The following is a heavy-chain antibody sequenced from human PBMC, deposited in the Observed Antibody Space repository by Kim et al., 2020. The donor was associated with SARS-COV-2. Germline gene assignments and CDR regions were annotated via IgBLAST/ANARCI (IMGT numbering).Heavy chain of an antibody. J-gene: IGHJ6*02. CDR1: GGSISSSSYY. CDR3: ARHWAMPCGGDCFPSAHYYYYGMDV. CDR2: IYYSGST. D-gene: IGHD2-21*01. V-gene: IGHV4-39*01. Sequence: SETLSLTCTVSGGSISSSSYYWGWIRQPPGKGLEWIGSIYYSGSTYYNPSLKSRVTISVDTSKNQFSLKLSSVTAADTAVYYCARHWAMPCGGDCFPSAHYYYYGMDVWGQGTTVTVSS.